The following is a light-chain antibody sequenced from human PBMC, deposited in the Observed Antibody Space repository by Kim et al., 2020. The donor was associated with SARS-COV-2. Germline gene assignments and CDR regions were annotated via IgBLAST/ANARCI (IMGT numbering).Light chain of an antibody. CDR1: QSISSW. CDR2: KAS. J-gene: IGKJ2*01. CDR3: QQYDSYSLVT. V-gene: IGKV1-5*03. Sequence: DTQMTQSPSTLSASVGDRVTITCRASQSISSWLAWYQQKPGKAPKLLIYKASTLESGVPSRFSGSGSGTEFTLTISSLQPDDFATYYCQQYDSYSLVTFGQGTKLEI.